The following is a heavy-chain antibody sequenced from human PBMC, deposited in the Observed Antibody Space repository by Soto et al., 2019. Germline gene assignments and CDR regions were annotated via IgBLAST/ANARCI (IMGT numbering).Heavy chain of an antibody. J-gene: IGHJ6*02. CDR3: AGGFGLYYYYGMDV. D-gene: IGHD3-16*01. CDR1: GFTFSSYA. V-gene: IGHV3-23*01. CDR2: ISGSGGST. Sequence: EVQLLESGGGLVQPGGSLRLSCAASGFTFSSYARSWVRQAPGKGLEWVSAISGSGGSTYYADSVKGRFTISRDNSKNTLYLQMNSLRAEDTAVYYCAGGFGLYYYYGMDVWGQGTTVTVSS.